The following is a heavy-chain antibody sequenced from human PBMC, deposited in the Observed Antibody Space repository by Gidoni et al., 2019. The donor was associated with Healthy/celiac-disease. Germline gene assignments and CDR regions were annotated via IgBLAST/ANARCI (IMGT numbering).Heavy chain of an antibody. J-gene: IGHJ4*02. CDR2: INHSGST. V-gene: IGHV4-34*01. Sequence: QVQLQQWGAGLLKPSETLSLTCAVYGGSFSGYYWSWIRQPPGKGLEWIGEINHSGSTNYNPSLKSRVTISVDTSKNQFSLKLSSVTAADTAVYYCARRPKDTAMPIDYWGQGTLVTVSS. CDR3: ARRPKDTAMPIDY. CDR1: GGSFSGYY. D-gene: IGHD5-18*01.